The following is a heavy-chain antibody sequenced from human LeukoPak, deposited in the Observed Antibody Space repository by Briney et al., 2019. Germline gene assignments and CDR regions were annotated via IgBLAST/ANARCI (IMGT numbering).Heavy chain of an antibody. CDR1: GYTFTSYG. D-gene: IGHD2-2*02. V-gene: IGHV1-18*01. Sequence: ASVKVSCKASGYTFTSYGISWVRQAPGQGLEWMGWIRAYNGNTNYAQKLQGRVTMTTDTSTSTAYMELRSLRSDDTAVYYCERVGCSSTSRYTGYTHGDWFDPWGQGTLVTVSS. CDR3: ERVGCSSTSRYTGYTHGDWFDP. CDR2: IRAYNGNT. J-gene: IGHJ5*02.